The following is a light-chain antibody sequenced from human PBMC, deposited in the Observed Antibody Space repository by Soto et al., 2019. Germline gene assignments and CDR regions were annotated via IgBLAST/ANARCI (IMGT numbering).Light chain of an antibody. CDR3: CSYAGSYTYV. V-gene: IGLV2-11*01. CDR1: SSDVGGYNY. CDR2: DVT. Sequence: QSLLTQPRSVSGSPGQSVTISCTGTSSDVGGYNYVSWYQQYPGKAPKLMVSDVTKRPSGVPDRFSGSKSGNTASLTISGLLAEDEADYYCCSYAGSYTYVFGTGTKVTVL. J-gene: IGLJ1*01.